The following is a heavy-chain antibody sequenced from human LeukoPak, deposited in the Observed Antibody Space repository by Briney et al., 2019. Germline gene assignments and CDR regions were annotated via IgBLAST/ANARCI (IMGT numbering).Heavy chain of an antibody. CDR1: GGTFSSYA. V-gene: IGHV1-69*05. CDR2: IIPIFGTA. J-gene: IGHJ3*02. D-gene: IGHD2-15*01. CDR3: ASRGSRLPINAFDI. Sequence: GASVKVSCKASGGTFSSYAISWVRQAPGQGLEWMGGIIPIFGTANYAQKFQGRVTFTTDESTSTAYMELSSLRSEDTAVYYCASRGSRLPINAFDIWGQGTMVTVSS.